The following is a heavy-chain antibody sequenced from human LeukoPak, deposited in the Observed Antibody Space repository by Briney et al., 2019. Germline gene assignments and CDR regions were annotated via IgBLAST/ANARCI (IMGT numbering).Heavy chain of an antibody. CDR2: ISSSSSTI. CDR1: GFTFSSYS. CDR3: ARDRRRFLEWLLYDY. Sequence: PGGSLRLSCAASGFTFSSYSMNWVRQASGKGLEWVSYISSSSSTIYYADSVKGRFTISRDNAKNSLYLQMNSLRAEDTAVYYCARDRRRFLEWLLYDYWGQGTLVTVSS. D-gene: IGHD3-3*01. J-gene: IGHJ4*02. V-gene: IGHV3-48*01.